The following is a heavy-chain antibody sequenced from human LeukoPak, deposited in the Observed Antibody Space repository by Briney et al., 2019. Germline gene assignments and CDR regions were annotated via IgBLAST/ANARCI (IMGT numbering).Heavy chain of an antibody. CDR2: IIPILGIA. CDR1: GGTFSSYT. V-gene: IGHV1-69*02. Sequence: SVKVSCKASGGTFSSYTISWVRQAPGQGLEWMGRIIPILGIANYAQKFQGRVTITADESTSTAYMELSSLRSEDTAVYYCARTGYCTNGVCYAHYYYYYMDVWGKGTTVTVSS. CDR3: ARTGYCTNGVCYAHYYYYYMDV. D-gene: IGHD2-8*01. J-gene: IGHJ6*03.